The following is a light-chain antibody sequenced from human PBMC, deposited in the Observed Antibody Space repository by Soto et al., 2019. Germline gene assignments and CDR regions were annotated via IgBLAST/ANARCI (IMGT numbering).Light chain of an antibody. CDR3: QQRGSPTWT. CDR2: DVS. Sequence: EILLTQSPASLSLFPGERATLSCRASQRLSGYIAWYQQKPGQAPRLVIYDVSTRAVGVPARFSGSGSGTEFTRTISNLEPEDFAVYHCQQRGSPTWTFGQGTKLEIK. CDR1: QRLSGY. V-gene: IGKV3-11*01. J-gene: IGKJ1*01.